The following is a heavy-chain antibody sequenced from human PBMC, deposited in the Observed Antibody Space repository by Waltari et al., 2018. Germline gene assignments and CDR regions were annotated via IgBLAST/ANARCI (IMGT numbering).Heavy chain of an antibody. CDR1: NVSIRSHYY. Sequence: QVQLQESGPGLVKPSETLTLTCSVSNVSIRSHYYWGWIRQPPGRGLEWIGSVSYGGNSFFGDNTFSHPSLKSRVTISMATSKNQFSLKLTSVTASDTATYFCARETFIHREGIDPWGQGTLVIVSS. CDR3: ARETFIHREGIDP. CDR2: VSYGGNSFFGDNT. V-gene: IGHV4-38-2*02. J-gene: IGHJ5*02.